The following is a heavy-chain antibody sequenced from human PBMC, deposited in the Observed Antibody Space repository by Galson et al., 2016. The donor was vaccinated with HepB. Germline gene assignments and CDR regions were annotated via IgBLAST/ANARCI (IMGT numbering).Heavy chain of an antibody. CDR3: ARDRQWLVTFDY. CDR1: GFTFSSYG. V-gene: IGHV3-30*03. D-gene: IGHD6-19*01. CDR2: ISDDGTNK. Sequence: SLRLSCAASGFTFSSYGMHWVRQAPGKGLEWVAAISDDGTNKFYGDAVKGRFTISRDNSRNTLYLQMNRVRPEDTGVYYCARDRQWLVTFDYWGLGTLVTVSS. J-gene: IGHJ4*02.